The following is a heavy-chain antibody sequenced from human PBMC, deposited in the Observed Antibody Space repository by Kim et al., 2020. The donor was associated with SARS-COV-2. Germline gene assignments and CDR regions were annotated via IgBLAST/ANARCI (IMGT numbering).Heavy chain of an antibody. J-gene: IGHJ3*02. D-gene: IGHD6-6*01. V-gene: IGHV3-33*01. CDR2: IWYDGSNK. Sequence: GGSLRLSCAASGFTFSSYGMHWVRQAPGKGLEWVAVIWYDGSNKYYADSVKGRFTISRDNSKNTLYLQMNSLRAEDTAVYYCAIIEYSSSYQSGTAPEHGAFDIWGQGTMVTVSS. CDR3: AIIEYSSSYQSGTAPEHGAFDI. CDR1: GFTFSSYG.